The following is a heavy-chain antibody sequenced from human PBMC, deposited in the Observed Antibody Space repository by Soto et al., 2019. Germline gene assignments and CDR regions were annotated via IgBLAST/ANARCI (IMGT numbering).Heavy chain of an antibody. CDR2: IYHSGST. J-gene: IGHJ5*02. D-gene: IGHD3-22*01. CDR1: GGSISSGGYS. V-gene: IGHV4-30-2*01. Sequence: QLQLQESGSGLVKPSQTLSLTCAVSGGSISSGGYSWSWIRQPPGKGLEWIGYIYHSGSTYYNPSLKSRVTISVDRSKNQFSLKLSSVTAADTAVYYCARAEYCYDSSGYINWFDPWGQGTLVTVSS. CDR3: ARAEYCYDSSGYINWFDP.